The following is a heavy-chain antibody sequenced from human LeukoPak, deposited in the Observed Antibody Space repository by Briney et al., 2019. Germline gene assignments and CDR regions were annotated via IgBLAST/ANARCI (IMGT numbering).Heavy chain of an antibody. CDR2: IYTSGST. CDR3: ARDQGGNPHNWFDP. CDR1: GGSISSYY. J-gene: IGHJ5*02. D-gene: IGHD3-16*01. V-gene: IGHV4-4*07. Sequence: MPSETLSLTCTVSGGSISSYYWSWVRQPAGKGLERIGRIYTSGSTNYNPSLKSRVTMSVDTSKNQFSLKLSSVTAADTAVYYCARDQGGNPHNWFDPWGQGTLVTVSS.